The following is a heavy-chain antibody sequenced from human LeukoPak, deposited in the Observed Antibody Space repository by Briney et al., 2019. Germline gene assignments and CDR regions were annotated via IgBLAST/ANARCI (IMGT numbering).Heavy chain of an antibody. D-gene: IGHD1-26*01. CDR3: ARDLANVGDV. V-gene: IGHV1-69*05. CDR2: IIPIFGTA. J-gene: IGHJ6*04. CDR1: GGTFSSYA. Sequence: ASVKVSCEASGGTFSSYAISWVRQAPGQGLEWMGRIIPIFGTANYAQKFQGRVTITTDESTSTAYMELSSLRSEDTAVYYCARDLANVGDVWGKGTTVTVSS.